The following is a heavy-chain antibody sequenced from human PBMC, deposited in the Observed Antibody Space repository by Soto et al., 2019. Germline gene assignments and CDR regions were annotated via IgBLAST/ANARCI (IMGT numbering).Heavy chain of an antibody. Sequence: QVQLQESGPGLVKPSGTLSLTCAVSGGSISSSNWWSWVRQPPGKGLEWIGEIYHGGSTNYNPSPKGGVTRAVDKATNPVSMKLSSVTAADTAVYYCARSPDSSGYYPRRYYYGMDVWGQGTTVTVSS. CDR1: GGSISSSNW. V-gene: IGHV4-4*02. CDR3: ARSPDSSGYYPRRYYYGMDV. D-gene: IGHD3-22*01. J-gene: IGHJ6*02. CDR2: IYHGGST.